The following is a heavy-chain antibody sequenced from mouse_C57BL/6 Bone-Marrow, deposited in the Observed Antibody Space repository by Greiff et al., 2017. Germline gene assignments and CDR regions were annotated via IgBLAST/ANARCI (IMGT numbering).Heavy chain of an antibody. V-gene: IGHV1-26*01. CDR3: ARGGSTTGYFDV. CDR1: GYTFTDYY. D-gene: IGHD6-1*01. J-gene: IGHJ1*03. Sequence: EVQLQPSGPELVKPGASVKISCKASGYTFTDYYMNWLKPSHGKSLEWIGDINPNNGGTSYNQKFKRKATLTVDKSSSTAYMELRSLTSEDSAVYYCARGGSTTGYFDVWGTGTTVTVSS. CDR2: INPNNGGT.